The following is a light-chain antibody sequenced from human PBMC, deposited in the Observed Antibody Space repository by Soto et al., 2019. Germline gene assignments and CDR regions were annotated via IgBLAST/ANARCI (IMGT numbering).Light chain of an antibody. Sequence: EIVLTQSPGTLSLSPGERATLSCRASQSTTRDFVAWYQQKPDQAPRLLMSGASSRATGLPDRFTGSGSGRNFTLTITRLESEDFAVYYCQHYAGSPPYTFGQGTRLEIK. V-gene: IGKV3-20*01. CDR2: GAS. CDR3: QHYAGSPPYT. J-gene: IGKJ2*01. CDR1: QSTTRDF.